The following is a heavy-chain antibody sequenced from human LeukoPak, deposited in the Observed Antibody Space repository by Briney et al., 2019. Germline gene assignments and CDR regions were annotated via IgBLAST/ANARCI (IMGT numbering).Heavy chain of an antibody. CDR3: ATQVVPAAISYYYYGMDV. J-gene: IGHJ6*02. D-gene: IGHD2-2*01. V-gene: IGHV4-31*03. CDR1: GDSISGSGYY. Sequence: SQTLSLTCTVSGDSISGSGYYWTWIRQHPGKGLEWIGYIYYSGITYYNASLRSRVTLSVDTSRNQFSLKLSSVTAADTAVYYCATQVVPAAISYYYYGMDVWGQGTTVTVSS. CDR2: IYYSGIT.